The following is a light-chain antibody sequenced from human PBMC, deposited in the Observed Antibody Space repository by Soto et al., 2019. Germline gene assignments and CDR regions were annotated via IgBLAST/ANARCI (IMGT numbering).Light chain of an antibody. Sequence: QSALTQPPSVSGSPGQSVTISCTGTSSDVGAYNYVSWYQQHPGKAPKLMIYDVIQRPSGVPDRFSGSKSGHTASLTISGLQAEDEADYYCCSYAGSYTTFGGGTKVTVL. J-gene: IGLJ2*01. V-gene: IGLV2-11*01. CDR1: SSDVGAYNY. CDR3: CSYAGSYTT. CDR2: DVI.